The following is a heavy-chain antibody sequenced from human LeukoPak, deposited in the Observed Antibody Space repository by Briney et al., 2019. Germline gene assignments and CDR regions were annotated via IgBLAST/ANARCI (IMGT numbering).Heavy chain of an antibody. J-gene: IGHJ2*01. CDR3: ARGPLGRYFDWLNIKRDWYFDL. D-gene: IGHD3-9*01. CDR1: GFTVSSNY. CDR2: IYRGGST. V-gene: IGHV3-53*01. Sequence: GGSLRLSCAASGFTVSSNYMSWVRQSTGKGLEGVSVIYRGGSTYYADSVKGRFTISRDNSKNTLYLQMNSLRAEDTAVYYCARGPLGRYFDWLNIKRDWYFDLWGRGTLVTVSS.